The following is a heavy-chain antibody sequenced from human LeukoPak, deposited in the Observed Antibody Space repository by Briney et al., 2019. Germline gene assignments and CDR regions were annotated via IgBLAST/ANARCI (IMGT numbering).Heavy chain of an antibody. J-gene: IGHJ4*02. D-gene: IGHD3-22*01. CDR1: GYTFTSYA. Sequence: ASVTVSCKASGYTFTSYAMNWVRQAPGQGLEWMGWINTNTGNPTYAQGFTGRFVFSLDTSVSTAYLQISSLKAEDTAVYYCARVEYYYDSSGYSPLFPDYWGQGTLVTVSS. CDR2: INTNTGNP. CDR3: ARVEYYYDSSGYSPLFPDY. V-gene: IGHV7-4-1*02.